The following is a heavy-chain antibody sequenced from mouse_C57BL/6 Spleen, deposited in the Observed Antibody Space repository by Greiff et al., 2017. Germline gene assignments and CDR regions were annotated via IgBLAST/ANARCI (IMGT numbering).Heavy chain of an antibody. J-gene: IGHJ4*01. D-gene: IGHD2-12*01. Sequence: QVQLKQSGPGLVQPSQSLSITCTVSGFSLTSYGVHWVRQSPGKGLEWLGVIWSGGSTDYNAAFISRLSISKDNSKSQVFFKMNSLQADDTAIYYCARNYDVYYAMDYWGQGTSVTVSS. CDR3: ARNYDVYYAMDY. CDR1: GFSLTSYG. CDR2: IWSGGST. V-gene: IGHV2-2*01.